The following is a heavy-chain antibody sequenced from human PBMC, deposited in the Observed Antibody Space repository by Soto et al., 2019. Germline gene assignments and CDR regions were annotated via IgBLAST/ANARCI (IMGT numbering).Heavy chain of an antibody. D-gene: IGHD3-16*01. V-gene: IGHV1-2*04. J-gene: IGHJ6*02. CDR3: ARGVGGYYYYYGMDV. CDR2: INPNSGGT. CDR1: GYTFTGYY. Sequence: GASVKVSCKASGYTFTGYYMHWVRQAPGQGLEWMGWINPNSGGTNYAQKFQGWVTMTRDTSISTAYMELSRLRSDDTAVYYCARGVGGYYYYYGMDVWGQGTTVTVSS.